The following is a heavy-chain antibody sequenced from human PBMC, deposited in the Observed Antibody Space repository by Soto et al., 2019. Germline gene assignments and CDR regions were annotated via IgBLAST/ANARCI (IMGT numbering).Heavy chain of an antibody. D-gene: IGHD2-15*01. V-gene: IGHV3-30-3*01. Sequence: QLPLVESGGGVVQPGRSLRLSCAASGFTFSSYAMHWVRQAPGKGLEWVAVISYDGSNKYYADSVKGRFTISRDNSKNTLYLQMNSLRAEDTAVYYCARVPSSSGRAHFDYWGQGTLVTVSS. CDR1: GFTFSSYA. CDR2: ISYDGSNK. J-gene: IGHJ4*02. CDR3: ARVPSSSGRAHFDY.